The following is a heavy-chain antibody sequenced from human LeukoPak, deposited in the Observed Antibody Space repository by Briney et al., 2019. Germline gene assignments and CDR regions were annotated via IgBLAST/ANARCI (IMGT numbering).Heavy chain of an antibody. D-gene: IGHD3-22*01. J-gene: IGHJ3*02. V-gene: IGHV7-4-1*02. Sequence: ASVKVSCKASGYTFTSYSMNWVRQAPGQGLEWLGWINTNTRNSTYAQGFTGRFVFSLDTSVNTSYLQISSLKAEDTAVYYCARVVHPYDYESSGLTYDAFDIWGQGTMVTVSS. CDR1: GYTFTSYS. CDR2: INTNTRNS. CDR3: ARVVHPYDYESSGLTYDAFDI.